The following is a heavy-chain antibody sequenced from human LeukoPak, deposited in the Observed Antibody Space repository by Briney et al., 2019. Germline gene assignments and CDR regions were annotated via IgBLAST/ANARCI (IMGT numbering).Heavy chain of an antibody. J-gene: IGHJ2*01. CDR2: IYPGDSDT. CDR3: ARQSPLWYFDL. Sequence: GESLKISCKGSGYRFTSYWIAWVRQMPGKGLEWMGIIYPGDSDTRYSPPFQGQVTISADKSISTAYLQWSSLKASDTAMYYCARQSPLWYFDLWGRGTLVTVSS. V-gene: IGHV5-51*01. CDR1: GYRFTSYW.